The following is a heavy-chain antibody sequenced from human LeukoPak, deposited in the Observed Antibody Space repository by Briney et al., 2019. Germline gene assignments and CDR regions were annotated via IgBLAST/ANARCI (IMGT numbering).Heavy chain of an antibody. CDR3: ARGVGDFWSGYQPFDY. CDR1: GYTFTSYG. D-gene: IGHD3-3*01. J-gene: IGHJ4*02. CDR2: INPNSGST. V-gene: IGHV1-2*02. Sequence: ASVKVSCKASGYTFTSYGISWVRQAPGQGLEWMGWINPNSGSTNYAQKFQGRVTMTRDTSISTAYMELSRLRSDDTAVYYCARGVGDFWSGYQPFDYWGQGTLVTVSS.